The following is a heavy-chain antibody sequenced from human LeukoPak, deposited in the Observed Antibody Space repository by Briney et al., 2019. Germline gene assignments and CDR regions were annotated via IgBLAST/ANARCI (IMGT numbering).Heavy chain of an antibody. CDR2: ISAYNGNT. J-gene: IGHJ6*02. CDR1: GYTFTSYG. CDR3: ARDGQYQLLLRSYYYYGMDV. Sequence: ASVKVSCKASGYTFTSYGISWVRQAPGQGLEWMGWISAYNGNTNYAQKLQGRVTMTTDTSTSTAYMELRSLRSDDTAVHYCARDGQYQLLLRSYYYYGMDVWGQGTTVTVSS. V-gene: IGHV1-18*01. D-gene: IGHD2-2*01.